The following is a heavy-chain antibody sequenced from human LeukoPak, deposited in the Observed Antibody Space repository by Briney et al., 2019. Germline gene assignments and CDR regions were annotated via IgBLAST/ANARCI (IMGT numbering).Heavy chain of an antibody. V-gene: IGHV4-39*07. D-gene: IGHD5-24*01. Sequence: SETLSLTCTVSGGSISSSSYYWGWIRQPPGEGLQWIGEINRSGRTNYNPSLASRVTISADTSNNQFSLKLSSVTATDTAVYYCASTAGRDGYTMWNYFDYWGQGTLVTVSS. CDR3: ASTAGRDGYTMWNYFDY. CDR1: GGSISSSSYY. J-gene: IGHJ4*02. CDR2: INRSGRT.